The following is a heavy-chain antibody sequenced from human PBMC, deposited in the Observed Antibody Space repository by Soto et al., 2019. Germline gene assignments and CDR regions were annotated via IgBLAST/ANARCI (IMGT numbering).Heavy chain of an antibody. CDR3: ARLYCTTDTCDSWFDP. J-gene: IGHJ5*02. CDR1: GYTFTTFW. D-gene: IGHD2-8*01. CDR2: IDPRDSHT. V-gene: IGHV5-10-1*01. Sequence: PWESLKISCAGFGYTFTTFWISWFRQMPGKGLEWMGRIDPRDSHTNYSPSFQGHVTLSVDKSISTAYLQWGSLKASDTAMYYCARLYCTTDTCDSWFDPWGQGTLVTVSS.